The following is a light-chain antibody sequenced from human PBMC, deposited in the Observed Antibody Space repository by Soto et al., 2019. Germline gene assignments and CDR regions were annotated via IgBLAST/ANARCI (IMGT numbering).Light chain of an antibody. J-gene: IGKJ4*01. CDR3: KQYYSTPLT. CDR2: WAS. CDR1: QSVLYSSKNKNY. V-gene: IGKV4-1*01. Sequence: DIVMTQSPDSLAVSLGERATINCKSSQSVLYSSKNKNYLAWYQQKPGQPPKLLIYWASTREPGVPDRFSGSGSGTDFTLTISSLQAEDVEVYYCKQYYSTPLTFGGGTKVEIK.